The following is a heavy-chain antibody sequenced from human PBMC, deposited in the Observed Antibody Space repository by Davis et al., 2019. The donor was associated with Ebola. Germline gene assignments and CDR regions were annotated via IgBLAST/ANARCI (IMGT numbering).Heavy chain of an antibody. Sequence: AASVKVSCKASGYTFINYAIHWVRQAPGQRLEWMGWINAGDGKIIYSENFQGRLTITRDTSATTAYMELSSLRSEDTAVYYCARDNGYGDYVPFDYWGQGTLVTVSS. D-gene: IGHD4-17*01. V-gene: IGHV1-3*01. CDR2: INAGDGKI. J-gene: IGHJ4*02. CDR1: GYTFINYA. CDR3: ARDNGYGDYVPFDY.